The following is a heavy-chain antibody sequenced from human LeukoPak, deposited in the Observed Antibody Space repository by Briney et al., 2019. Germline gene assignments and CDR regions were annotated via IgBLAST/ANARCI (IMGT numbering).Heavy chain of an antibody. D-gene: IGHD4-17*01. CDR3: ARMTTVTLALDY. CDR2: ISYDGSNK. CDR1: GFTFSSYG. Sequence: GRSLRLSCAASGFTFSSYGIHWARQAPGKGLELVTFISYDGSNKYYADSVKGRFTISRDNSKNTLYLQMNSLRAEDTAVYYCARMTTVTLALDYWGQGTLVTVSS. J-gene: IGHJ4*02. V-gene: IGHV3-30*03.